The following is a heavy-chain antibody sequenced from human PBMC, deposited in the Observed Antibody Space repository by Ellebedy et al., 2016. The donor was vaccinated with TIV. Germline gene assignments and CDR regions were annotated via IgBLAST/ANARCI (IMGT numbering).Heavy chain of an antibody. CDR2: ISAYNGNT. CDR1: GYTFTSYG. CDR3: ATIAVAGTDDY. Sequence: ASVKVSCXASGYTFTSYGISWVRQAPRQGLEWMGWISAYNGNTNYAQKLQGRVTMTTDTSTSTAYMELRSLRSDDTAVYYCATIAVAGTDDYWGQGTLVTVSS. V-gene: IGHV1-18*04. D-gene: IGHD6-19*01. J-gene: IGHJ4*02.